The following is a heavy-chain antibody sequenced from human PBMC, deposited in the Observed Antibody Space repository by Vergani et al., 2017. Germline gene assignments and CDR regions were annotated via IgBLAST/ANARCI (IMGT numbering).Heavy chain of an antibody. CDR1: GGSFSGYY. V-gene: IGHV4-34*01. Sequence: QVQLQQWGAGLLKPSETLSLTCAVYGGSFSGYYWSWTRQPPGKGLEWNGEINHSGSTNYNPSLKSRVTISVDTSKNQFSLKLSSVTAADTAVYYCASATRSLRGPVGGSTTSYYYYGMDVWGQGTTVTVSS. CDR3: ASATRSLRGPVGGSTTSYYYYGMDV. CDR2: INHSGST. J-gene: IGHJ6*02. D-gene: IGHD2-15*01.